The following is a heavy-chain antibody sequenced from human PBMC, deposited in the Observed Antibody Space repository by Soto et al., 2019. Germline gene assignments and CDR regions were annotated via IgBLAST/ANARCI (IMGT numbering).Heavy chain of an antibody. V-gene: IGHV1-69*13. Sequence: GASVTVSCKASGGTFSRYAISWVRQAPGQGFEWMGGIIPIFGTANYAQKFQGRVTITADESTSTAYMELSSLRSEDTAVYYCARDFDIAAAGTGNYFDYWGQGTLVTVSS. D-gene: IGHD6-13*01. J-gene: IGHJ4*02. CDR2: IIPIFGTA. CDR3: ARDFDIAAAGTGNYFDY. CDR1: GGTFSRYA.